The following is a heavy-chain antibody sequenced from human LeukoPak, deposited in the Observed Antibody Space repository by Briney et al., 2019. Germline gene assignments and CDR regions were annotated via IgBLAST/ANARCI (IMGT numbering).Heavy chain of an antibody. D-gene: IGHD6-13*01. CDR3: AKDSDRIAAAGTYYFDY. CDR2: ISGSGGST. V-gene: IGHV3-23*01. Sequence: GGSLRLSCAASGFTFSSYAMSWVRQAPGKGLEWVSAISGSGGSTYYADSVKGRFTISRDSSKNTLYLQMNSLRAEDTAVYYCAKDSDRIAAAGTYYFDYWGQGTLVTVSS. J-gene: IGHJ4*02. CDR1: GFTFSSYA.